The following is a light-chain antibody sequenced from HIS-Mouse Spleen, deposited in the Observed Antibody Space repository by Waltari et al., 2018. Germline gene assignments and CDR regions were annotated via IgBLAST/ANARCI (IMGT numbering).Light chain of an antibody. V-gene: IGLV3-19*01. J-gene: IGLJ2*01. CDR3: NSRDSSGNHLV. Sequence: SSELTQDPAVSVALGPTVRTTCHGDNPRSYHASWYQQKPGQAPVLVIYGKNNRPSGIPDRFSGSSSGNTASLTITGAQAEDEADYYCNSRDSSGNHLVFGGGTKLTVL. CDR2: GKN. CDR1: NPRSYH.